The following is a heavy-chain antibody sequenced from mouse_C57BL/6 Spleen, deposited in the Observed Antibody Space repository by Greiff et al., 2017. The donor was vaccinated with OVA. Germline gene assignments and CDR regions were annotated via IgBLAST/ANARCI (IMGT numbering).Heavy chain of an antibody. J-gene: IGHJ4*01. CDR3: AKGNDGYYDYAMDY. Sequence: VQLQQPGAELVKPGASVKLSCKASGYTFTSYWMHWVKQRPGQGLEWIGMIHPKSGSTNYNEKFKSKATLTVDKSSSTAYMQLSSLTSEDSAVYYCAKGNDGYYDYAMDYWGQGTSVTVSS. V-gene: IGHV1-64*01. D-gene: IGHD2-3*01. CDR2: IHPKSGST. CDR1: GYTFTSYW.